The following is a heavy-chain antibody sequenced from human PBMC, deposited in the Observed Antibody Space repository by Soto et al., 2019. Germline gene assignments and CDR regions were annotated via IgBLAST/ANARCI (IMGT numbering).Heavy chain of an antibody. J-gene: IGHJ4*02. CDR1: GNIFSKAW. V-gene: IGHV3-15*01. Sequence: EVQLVESGGSLVKPGGSLRLSCAASGNIFSKAWMSWVRQAPGKGLEWVGRIRSNTDGGTTDYVASVKGRFTISRDDSKNTLFLQMNSLETEDTAVYYCTIVPQDYVWDSWGQGTLVTVSS. D-gene: IGHD4-17*01. CDR2: IRSNTDGGTT. CDR3: TIVPQDYVWDS.